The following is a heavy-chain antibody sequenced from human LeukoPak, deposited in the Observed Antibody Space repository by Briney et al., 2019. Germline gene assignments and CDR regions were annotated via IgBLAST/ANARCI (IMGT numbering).Heavy chain of an antibody. CDR2: MNPNSGNT. CDR3: ARGVRPVARGYHYMDV. V-gene: IGHV1-8*01. CDR1: GYTFTSYD. Sequence: GASVKVSCKASGYTFTSYDINWVRQATGQGLEWMGWMNPNSGNTGYAQKFQGRVTMTRNTSISTAYMELSSLRSEDTAVYYCARGVRPVARGYHYMDVWGKGTAVTVSS. J-gene: IGHJ6*03. D-gene: IGHD3-10*01.